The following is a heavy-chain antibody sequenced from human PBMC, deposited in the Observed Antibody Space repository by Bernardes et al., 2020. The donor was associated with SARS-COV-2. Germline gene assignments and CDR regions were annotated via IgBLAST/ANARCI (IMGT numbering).Heavy chain of an antibody. CDR3: ATSPEDSVDYMFRYSSYYMDV. D-gene: IGHD4-4*01. CDR2: INSVGDRI. J-gene: IGHJ6*02. CDR1: GFTLSNNC. Sequence: GRSLRLSCAASGFTLSNNCMHWVRQAPGKGLVWVEHINSVGDRITYTDSVKGRFTISRDNAKNTLYLQMNSLMAEDTAVYYCATSPEDSVDYMFRYSSYYMDVWGQGTTVTVAS. V-gene: IGHV3-74*01.